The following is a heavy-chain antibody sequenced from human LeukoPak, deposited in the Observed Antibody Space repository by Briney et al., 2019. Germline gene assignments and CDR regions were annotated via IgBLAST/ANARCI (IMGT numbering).Heavy chain of an antibody. Sequence: PSETLSLTCAVYGGSFSGYYWSWIRQPPGKGLEWIGEINHSGSTNYNPSLKSRVTISVDTSKNQFSLKLSSVPAADTAVYYCARDQLVSDAFDIWGQGTMVTVSS. CDR2: INHSGST. J-gene: IGHJ3*02. V-gene: IGHV4-34*01. CDR3: ARDQLVSDAFDI. CDR1: GGSFSGYY. D-gene: IGHD2-2*01.